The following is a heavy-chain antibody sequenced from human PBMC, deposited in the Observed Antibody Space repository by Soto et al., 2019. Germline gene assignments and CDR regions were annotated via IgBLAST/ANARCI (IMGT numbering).Heavy chain of an antibody. V-gene: IGHV5-51*01. CDR2: IYPGDSDT. Sequence: PGESLKISCKGSGYSFTSYWIGWVRQMPGKGLEWMGIIYPGDSDTRYSPSFQGQVTISADKSISTAYLQWSSLKASDTAMYYCARRLATDPYYYYMDVWGKGTTVTVSS. J-gene: IGHJ6*03. CDR1: GYSFTSYW. D-gene: IGHD4-4*01. CDR3: ARRLATDPYYYYMDV.